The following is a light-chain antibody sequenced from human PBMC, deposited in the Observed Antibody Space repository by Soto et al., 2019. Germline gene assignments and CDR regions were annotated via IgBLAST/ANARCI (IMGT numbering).Light chain of an antibody. Sequence: QSVLTQPPSASGTPGQSVTISCSGSSSNIGSHTVNWYQQLPGTAPKLLIYDDNQRPSGVPDRFSASKSGTSASLAISGLQSEDEADYHCAAWDDSLNGVVFGGGTKVTVL. CDR1: SSNIGSHT. J-gene: IGLJ2*01. CDR3: AAWDDSLNGVV. V-gene: IGLV1-44*01. CDR2: DDN.